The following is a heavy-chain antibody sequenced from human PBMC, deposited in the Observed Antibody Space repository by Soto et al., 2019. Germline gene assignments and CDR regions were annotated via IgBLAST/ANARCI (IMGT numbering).Heavy chain of an antibody. V-gene: IGHV5-10-1*01. D-gene: IGHD3-22*01. J-gene: IGHJ3*02. Sequence: HAESLKISCKGSGYSFTSYWISWVRQMPGHGMEWMGRIDPSDSYTNYSPSFPGHVTISADKSISTAYLQWSSLKASDTAMYYCARRGSDYYDSSGQGRGAFDIWGQGTMVTVSS. CDR1: GYSFTSYW. CDR2: IDPSDSYT. CDR3: ARRGSDYYDSSGQGRGAFDI.